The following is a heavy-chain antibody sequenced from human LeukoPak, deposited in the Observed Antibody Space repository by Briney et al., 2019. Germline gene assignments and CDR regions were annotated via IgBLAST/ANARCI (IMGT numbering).Heavy chain of an antibody. CDR2: IYVRGIN. V-gene: IGHV4-4*07. D-gene: IGHD5-18*01. J-gene: IGHJ5*01. Sequence: SETLSLTCTVSGGSISSYYWSWIRQPAGKRLEWIGRIYVRGINTYNPSLKSRLTMSVDTSTNQFSLELRSVTAADTAVYYCARDGPVDTSKIWFDSWGQGTLVTVSS. CDR3: ARDGPVDTSKIWFDS. CDR1: GGSISSYY.